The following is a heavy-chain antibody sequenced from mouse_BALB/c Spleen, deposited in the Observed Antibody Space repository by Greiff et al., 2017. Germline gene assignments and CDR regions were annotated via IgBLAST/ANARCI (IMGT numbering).Heavy chain of an antibody. CDR1: GFNIKDTY. CDR3: ASGYGSAWFAY. D-gene: IGHD1-1*01. J-gene: IGHJ3*01. CDR2: IDPANGNT. V-gene: IGHV14-3*02. Sequence: VQLKQSGAELVKPGASVKLSCTASGFNIKDTYMHWVKQRPEQGLEWIGRIDPANGNTKYDPKFQGKATITADTSSNTAYLQLSSLTSEDTAVYYCASGYGSAWFAYWGQGTLVTVSA.